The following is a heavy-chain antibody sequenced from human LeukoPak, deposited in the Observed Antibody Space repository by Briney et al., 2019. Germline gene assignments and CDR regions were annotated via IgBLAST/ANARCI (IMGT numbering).Heavy chain of an antibody. J-gene: IGHJ4*02. CDR2: TSSDGSRT. D-gene: IGHD3-9*01. V-gene: IGHV3-74*01. CDR1: GFTFSSYW. Sequence: GGSLRLSCAASGFTFSSYWMHWVRQAPGKGLVWVSCTSSDGSRTFYADSVKGRFTISRDNAKNTLYLQMNSLRVEDTAVYYCARGRAGYHFDYWGQGTLVTVSS. CDR3: ARGRAGYHFDY.